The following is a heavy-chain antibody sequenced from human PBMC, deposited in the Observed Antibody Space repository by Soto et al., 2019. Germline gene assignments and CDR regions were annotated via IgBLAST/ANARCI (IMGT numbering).Heavy chain of an antibody. CDR1: GGSFSGYY. D-gene: IGHD2-15*01. CDR2: INHSGST. CDR3: ARLMVEAFTQFDY. J-gene: IGHJ4*02. Sequence: SETLSLTCSVYGGSFSGYYWNWIRQTPGKGLEWIGEINHSGSTNYNPSLKSRVTISVDTSKNQFSLNLSSVTAADTAVYYCARLMVEAFTQFDYWGQGTLVTVSS. V-gene: IGHV4-34*01.